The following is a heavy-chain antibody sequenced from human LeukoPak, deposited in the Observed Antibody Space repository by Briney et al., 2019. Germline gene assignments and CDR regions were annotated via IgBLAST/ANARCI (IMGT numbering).Heavy chain of an antibody. J-gene: IGHJ5*02. CDR3: ARGTTYYYDSSGYYYRVRWFDP. D-gene: IGHD3-22*01. Sequence: TSETLSLTCAVYGGSFSGYYWSWIRQPPGRGLEWIGEINHSGSTNYNPSLKSRVTIPVDSSKNQFSLKLSSVTAADTAVYYCARGTTYYYDSSGYYYRVRWFDPWGQGTLVTVSS. CDR2: INHSGST. V-gene: IGHV4-34*01. CDR1: GGSFSGYY.